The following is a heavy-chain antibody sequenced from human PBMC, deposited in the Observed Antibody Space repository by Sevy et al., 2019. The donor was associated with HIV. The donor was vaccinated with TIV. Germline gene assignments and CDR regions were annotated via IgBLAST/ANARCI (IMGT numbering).Heavy chain of an antibody. D-gene: IGHD2-2*01. CDR2: INWNGGST. J-gene: IGHJ4*02. CDR1: GFTFDDYG. V-gene: IGHV3-20*01. CDR3: ARTTSAAMVFDY. Sequence: GGSLRLSCAASGFTFDDYGMSWVRQAPGKGLEWVSGINWNGGSTGYADSVKGQFTISRDNAKNSLYLQMNSLRAEDTALYHCARTTSAAMVFDYWGQGTLVTVSS.